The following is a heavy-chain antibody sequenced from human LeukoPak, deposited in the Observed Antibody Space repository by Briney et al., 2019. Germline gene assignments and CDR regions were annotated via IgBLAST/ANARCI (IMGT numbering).Heavy chain of an antibody. CDR2: IYHSGST. V-gene: IGHV4-38-2*01. D-gene: IGHD2-8*01. CDR1: GYSISSGYY. CDR3: ASSSGYCTNGVCIGNAFDI. Sequence: SETLSLTCAVSGYSISSGYYWGWIRQPPGKGLEWIGSIYHSGSTYYNPSLKSRVTISVDTSKDQFSLKLSSVTAADTAVYYCASSSGYCTNGVCIGNAFDIWGQGTMVTVSS. J-gene: IGHJ3*02.